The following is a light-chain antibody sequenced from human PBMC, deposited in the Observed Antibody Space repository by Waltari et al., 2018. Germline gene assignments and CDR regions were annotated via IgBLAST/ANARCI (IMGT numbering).Light chain of an antibody. V-gene: IGKV3-20*01. Sequence: EIVLTQSPVSLSFSPGESATLLCRSSKRISRYLAWYQQKPGQAPRLLIYGASNRATGVPPRFSGSGSGTDFSLTISGLEPEDSAVYYCQHHFRLPATFGQGTKVEIK. CDR2: GAS. CDR1: KRISRY. J-gene: IGKJ1*01. CDR3: QHHFRLPAT.